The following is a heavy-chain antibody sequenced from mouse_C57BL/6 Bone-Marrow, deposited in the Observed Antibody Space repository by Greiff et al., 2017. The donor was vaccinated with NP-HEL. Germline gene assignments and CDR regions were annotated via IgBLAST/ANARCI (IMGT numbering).Heavy chain of an antibody. J-gene: IGHJ3*01. Sequence: VQLQQPGTELVKPGASVKLSCKASGYTFTSYWMHWVKQRPGQGLEWIGNINPSNGGTNYNEKFKSKATLTADKSSSTAYMQLSSLTSEDSAVYYCACLYYDYPAWFAYWGQGTLVTVSA. V-gene: IGHV1-53*01. CDR3: ACLYYDYPAWFAY. D-gene: IGHD2-4*01. CDR2: INPSNGGT. CDR1: GYTFTSYW.